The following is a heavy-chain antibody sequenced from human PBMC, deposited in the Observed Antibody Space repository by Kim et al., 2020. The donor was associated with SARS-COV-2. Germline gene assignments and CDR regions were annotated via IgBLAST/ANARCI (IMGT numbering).Heavy chain of an antibody. CDR3: ARGGASSKYFDL. CDR1: GGSISGYY. J-gene: IGHJ2*01. CDR2: VYTSGST. V-gene: IGHV4-4*07. Sequence: SETLSLTCTASGGSISGYYWSWIRQPAGKGPEWIWHVYTSGSTQYNPSLRSRVTMSVDASKNQFFLKMSSVTAADTAVYYCARGGASSKYFDLWGRGTLVTVSS. D-gene: IGHD2-2*01.